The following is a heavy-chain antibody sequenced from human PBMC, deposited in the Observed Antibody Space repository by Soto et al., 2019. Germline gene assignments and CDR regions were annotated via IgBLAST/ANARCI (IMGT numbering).Heavy chain of an antibody. D-gene: IGHD1-1*01. Sequence: GALRVSCAASLFTFSNYAMSWVRQAPGKGLEWVSTITGSAGGTYYADSMKGRFTISRDNSKSTLYLQMYSLRVEDTAVYYCARESEHWGQGTLVTVSS. J-gene: IGHJ4*02. CDR1: LFTFSNYA. CDR2: ITGSAGGT. V-gene: IGHV3-23*01. CDR3: ARESEH.